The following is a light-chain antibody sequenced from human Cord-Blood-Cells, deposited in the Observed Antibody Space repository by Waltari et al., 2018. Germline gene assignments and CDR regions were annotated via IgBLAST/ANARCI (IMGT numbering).Light chain of an antibody. V-gene: IGKV4-1*01. J-gene: IGKJ1*01. Sequence: DIVMTQSPDSMAVSLGERATINCKSSQRVLYSSNNKNYLAWYQQKPGQPPKLLIYWASTRESGVPDRCSGSGSGTDFTLTISSLQAEDVAVYYCQQYYSTWTFGQGTKVEIK. CDR2: WAS. CDR3: QQYYSTWT. CDR1: QRVLYSSNNKNY.